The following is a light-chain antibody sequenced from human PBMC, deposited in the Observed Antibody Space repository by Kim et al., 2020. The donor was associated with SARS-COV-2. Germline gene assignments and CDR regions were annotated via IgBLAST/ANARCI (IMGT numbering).Light chain of an antibody. Sequence: SSSGGDRDTITCGASQDNSNSLAWFRQRPGKAPRRLIYAASSWQSGAPSRFSGSGSGTEFTLTISSLQPEDFATYYCLQHSNYPHTFGGGTKVE. CDR2: AAS. V-gene: IGKV1-17*03. CDR1: QDNSNS. J-gene: IGKJ4*01. CDR3: LQHSNYPHT.